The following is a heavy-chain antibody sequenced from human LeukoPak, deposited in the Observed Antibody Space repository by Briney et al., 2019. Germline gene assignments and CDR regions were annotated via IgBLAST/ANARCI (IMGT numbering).Heavy chain of an antibody. CDR3: ARELFYTSGSKSNRVDY. CDR1: GYTFTGYY. CDR2: INPDSGGT. J-gene: IGHJ4*02. Sequence: ASVKVSCKASGYTFTGYYIHWVRQAPGQGLEWMGWINPDSGGTNSAQMFQDRVTMTRDTSISTAYMELSRLRPDDTAVYYCARELFYTSGSKSNRVDYWGQGTLVTVSS. V-gene: IGHV1-2*02. D-gene: IGHD1-26*01.